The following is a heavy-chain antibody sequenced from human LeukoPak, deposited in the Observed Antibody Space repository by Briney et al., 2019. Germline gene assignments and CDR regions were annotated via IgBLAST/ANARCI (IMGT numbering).Heavy chain of an antibody. V-gene: IGHV3-23*01. CDR2: ISGSGGST. CDR3: AKGRGILLRYFDWPSG. Sequence: PGGSLRLSCAASGLTFSSYAMSWVRQAPGKGLEWVSAISGSGGSTYYADSVKGRFTISRDNSKNTLYLQMNSLRAEDTAVYYCAKGRGILLRYFDWPSGWGQGTLVTVSS. J-gene: IGHJ4*02. D-gene: IGHD3-9*01. CDR1: GLTFSSYA.